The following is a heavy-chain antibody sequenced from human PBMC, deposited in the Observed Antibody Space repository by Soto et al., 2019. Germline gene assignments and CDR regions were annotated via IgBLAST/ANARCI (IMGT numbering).Heavy chain of an antibody. V-gene: IGHV3-48*01. J-gene: IGHJ4*02. Sequence: GGSLRLSCAASGFTFSSYSMNWVRQAPGKGLEWVSYISSSSSTIYYADSVKGRFTISRDNAKNSLYLQMNSLRAEDTAVYYCARELGYCSGGSCYSTPYFDYWGQGTLVTVSS. D-gene: IGHD2-15*01. CDR2: ISSSSSTI. CDR3: ARELGYCSGGSCYSTPYFDY. CDR1: GFTFSSYS.